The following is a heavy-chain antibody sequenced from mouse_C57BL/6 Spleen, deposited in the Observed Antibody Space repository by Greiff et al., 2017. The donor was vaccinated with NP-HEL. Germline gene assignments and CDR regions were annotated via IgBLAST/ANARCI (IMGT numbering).Heavy chain of an antibody. Sequence: DVRLVESGGGLVKPGGSLKLSCAASGFTFSSYAMSWVRQTPEKRLEWVATISDGGSYTYYPDNVKGRFTISRDNAKNNLYLQMSHLKSEDTAMYSYARDPDSSGPAWFAYWGQGTLVTVSA. J-gene: IGHJ3*01. CDR1: GFTFSSYA. D-gene: IGHD3-2*02. CDR2: ISDGGSYT. CDR3: ARDPDSSGPAWFAY. V-gene: IGHV5-4*01.